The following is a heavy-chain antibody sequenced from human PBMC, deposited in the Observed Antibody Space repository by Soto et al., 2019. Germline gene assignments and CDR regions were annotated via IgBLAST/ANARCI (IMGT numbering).Heavy chain of an antibody. Sequence: VQLLESGGGLVQPGGSLRLSCAASGFTFSSYAMSWVRQAPGKGLEWVSAISGSGGSTYYADSVKGRFTISRDNSKNTLYLQMNSLRAEDTAVYYCAKAATKHDFWSGYYLHYYYYYYMDVWGKGTTVTVSS. D-gene: IGHD3-3*01. V-gene: IGHV3-23*01. CDR2: ISGSGGST. J-gene: IGHJ6*03. CDR3: AKAATKHDFWSGYYLHYYYYYYMDV. CDR1: GFTFSSYA.